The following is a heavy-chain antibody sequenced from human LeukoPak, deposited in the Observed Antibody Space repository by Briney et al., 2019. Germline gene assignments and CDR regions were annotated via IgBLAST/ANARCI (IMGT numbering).Heavy chain of an antibody. Sequence: PGGSLRLSCAASGFTVSSNYMSWVRQAPGKGLEWVSAISGSGGSTYYADSVKGRFTISRDNSKNTLYLQMNSLRAEDTAVYYCAKEVAIRWELPFAYWGQGTLVTVSS. V-gene: IGHV3-23*01. CDR3: AKEVAIRWELPFAY. CDR2: ISGSGGST. CDR1: GFTVSSNY. D-gene: IGHD1-26*01. J-gene: IGHJ4*02.